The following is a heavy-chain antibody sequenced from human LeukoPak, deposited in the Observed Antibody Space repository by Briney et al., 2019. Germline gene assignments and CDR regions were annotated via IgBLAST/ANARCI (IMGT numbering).Heavy chain of an antibody. V-gene: IGHV1-46*01. D-gene: IGHD3-9*01. CDR1: GYTFTSYY. CDR3: ARDAGNFDWLRTIDY. Sequence: ASVKVSCKASGYTFTSYYMHWVRQAPGQGLEWMGIINPSGGSTSYAQKFQGRVTITRDTSTSTVYMELSSLRSEDTAVYYCARDAGNFDWLRTIDYWGQGTLVTLSS. CDR2: INPSGGST. J-gene: IGHJ4*02.